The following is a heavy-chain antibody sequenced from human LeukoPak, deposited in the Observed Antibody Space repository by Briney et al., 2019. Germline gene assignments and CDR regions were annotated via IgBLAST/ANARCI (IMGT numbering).Heavy chain of an antibody. Sequence: GGSLRLSCAASGFTFSTYAMNWVRQAPGEGLKWVSCITGDSAYIYYAESVKGRFTISRDNAKNSLYLQMNSLRAEGTAVYYCARYGVSSSTSYIDFWGQGTLVTVSS. V-gene: IGHV3-21*01. D-gene: IGHD2-2*01. CDR3: ARYGVSSSTSYIDF. J-gene: IGHJ4*02. CDR1: GFTFSTYA. CDR2: ITGDSAYI.